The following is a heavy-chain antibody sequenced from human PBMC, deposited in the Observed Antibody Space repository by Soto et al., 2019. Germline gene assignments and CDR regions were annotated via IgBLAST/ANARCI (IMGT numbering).Heavy chain of an antibody. CDR3: ARDRLWSGVPPNYYYGMDV. J-gene: IGHJ6*02. Sequence: QVQLQESGPGLVKPSETLSLTCTVSGGSISSYYWSWIRQPPGKGLEWIGYIYYSGSTNYNPSLKSRVTISVDTSKNQFSLKLSSVTAADTAVYYCARDRLWSGVPPNYYYGMDVWGQGTTVTVSS. CDR1: GGSISSYY. CDR2: IYYSGST. V-gene: IGHV4-59*01. D-gene: IGHD3-10*01.